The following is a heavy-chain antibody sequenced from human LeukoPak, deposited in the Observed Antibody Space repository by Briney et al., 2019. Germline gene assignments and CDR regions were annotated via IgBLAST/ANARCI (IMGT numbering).Heavy chain of an antibody. CDR2: TYYRSKWYN. Sequence: SQTLSLTCAISGDSVSSNSAAWNWIRQSPSRGLEWLGRTYYRSKWYNDYAVSVKSRITINPDTSKNQFSLNLDSMTAADTAVYYCARDGYINDAFDIWGQGTMVIVSS. CDR1: GDSVSSNSAA. D-gene: IGHD5-24*01. J-gene: IGHJ3*02. CDR3: ARDGYINDAFDI. V-gene: IGHV6-1*01.